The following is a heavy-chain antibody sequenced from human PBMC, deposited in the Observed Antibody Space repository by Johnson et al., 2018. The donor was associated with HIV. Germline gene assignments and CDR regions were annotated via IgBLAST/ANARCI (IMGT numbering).Heavy chain of an antibody. Sequence: VQLVESGGGSIQPGGSLRLSCAASGFSISYDYMSWVRQAPGKGLEWVSRIYSGGNTYHADSVLGRFTISRDNSENTVYPKMNRLRAEDTAVYFCARAYSDISGYYPHAFHVWGQGTVVIVSS. V-gene: IGHV3-53*01. CDR2: IYSGGNT. D-gene: IGHD3-22*01. CDR1: GFSISYDY. J-gene: IGHJ3*01. CDR3: ARAYSDISGYYPHAFHV.